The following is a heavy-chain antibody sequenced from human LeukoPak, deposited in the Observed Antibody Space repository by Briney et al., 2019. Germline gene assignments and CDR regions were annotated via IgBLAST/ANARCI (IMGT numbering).Heavy chain of an antibody. D-gene: IGHD5-18*01. CDR2: IIPILGTA. J-gene: IGHJ4*02. V-gene: IGHV1-69*11. CDR3: ARDPVAVSWIQLPL. CDR1: GGTFSSYA. Sequence: SVKVSCKASGGTFSSYAISWVRQAPGQGLEWMGRIIPILGTANYAQKFQGRVTITTDESTSTAYMELSSLRSEDTAVYYCARDPVAVSWIQLPLWGQGTLVTVSS.